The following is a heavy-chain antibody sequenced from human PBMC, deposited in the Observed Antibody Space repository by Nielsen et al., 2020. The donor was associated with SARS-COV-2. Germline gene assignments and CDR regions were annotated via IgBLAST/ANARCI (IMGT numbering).Heavy chain of an antibody. D-gene: IGHD3-10*01. Sequence: GESLKISCAASGFTVSSNYMSWVRQAPGKGLEWVSVIYSGGSTYYADSVKGRFTISRDNSKNTLYLQMNSLRAEDTAVYYCAKVGDYYYGSGSYYSTHFDYWGQGTLVTVSS. CDR2: IYSGGST. CDR3: AKVGDYYYGSGSYYSTHFDY. V-gene: IGHV3-53*01. J-gene: IGHJ4*02. CDR1: GFTVSSNY.